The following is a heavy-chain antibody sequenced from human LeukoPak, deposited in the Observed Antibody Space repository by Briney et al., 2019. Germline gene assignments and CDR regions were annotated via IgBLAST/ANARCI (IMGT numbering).Heavy chain of an antibody. J-gene: IGHJ4*02. V-gene: IGHV3-74*01. CDR3: ARVEAQWLVQPYFDY. D-gene: IGHD6-19*01. Sequence: GGSLRLSCAASGFTFSSYWMHWVRQAPGKGLVWVSRINSGGSSTCYADSVKGRFTISRDNAKNTLYLQMNSLRAEDTAVYYCARVEAQWLVQPYFDYWGQGTLVTVSS. CDR2: INSGGSST. CDR1: GFTFSSYW.